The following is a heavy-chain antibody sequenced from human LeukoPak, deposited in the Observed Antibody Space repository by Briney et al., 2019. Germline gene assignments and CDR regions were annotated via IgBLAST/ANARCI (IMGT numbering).Heavy chain of an antibody. CDR3: ARAPTGATYFDY. D-gene: IGHD1-26*01. CDR2: MNGDGSST. J-gene: IGHJ4*02. CDR1: GFTFSNYA. V-gene: IGHV3-74*03. Sequence: PGGSLRLSCAASGFTFSNYAMSWVRQAPGKGLVWVSRMNGDGSSTMYADSVKGRFTISRDNAKNTLYLQMNGLRAEDTAVYYCARAPTGATYFDYWGQGTLVTVSS.